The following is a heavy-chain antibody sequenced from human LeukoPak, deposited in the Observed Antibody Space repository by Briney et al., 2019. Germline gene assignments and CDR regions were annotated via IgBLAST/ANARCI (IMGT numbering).Heavy chain of an antibody. CDR3: ASDRRYYGSGSYSHYYGMDV. D-gene: IGHD3-10*01. Sequence: GGSLRLSCAASGFTFSSYSMNWVRQAPGKGLEWVSSISSSSSYIYYADSVKGRFTISRDNAKNSLYLQMNSLRAEDTAVYYCASDRRYYGSGSYSHYYGMDVWGQGTTVTVSS. CDR2: ISSSSSYI. V-gene: IGHV3-21*01. J-gene: IGHJ6*02. CDR1: GFTFSSYS.